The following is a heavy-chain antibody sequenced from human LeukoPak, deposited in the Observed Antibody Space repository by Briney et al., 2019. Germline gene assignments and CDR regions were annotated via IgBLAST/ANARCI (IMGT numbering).Heavy chain of an antibody. V-gene: IGHV4-59*01. J-gene: IGHJ4*02. D-gene: IGHD4-17*01. CDR1: GGPISGSY. CDR3: ARGIESYGGYGY. CDR2: MYNSGST. Sequence: PSETLSLTCTVSGGPISGSYWSWTRQPPGKGLEWIAYMYNSGSTNYNPSLKSRVTISIDTSKNQFSLKLSSLTAADTAIYYCARGIESYGGYGYWGQGILVTVSS.